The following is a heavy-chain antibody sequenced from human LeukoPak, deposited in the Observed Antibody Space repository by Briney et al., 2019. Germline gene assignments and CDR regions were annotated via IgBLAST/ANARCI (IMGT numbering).Heavy chain of an antibody. J-gene: IGHJ4*02. Sequence: PSATLSLTCAVYGGSFSGYYWNWIRQPPGKGLEWIGEINHSGSTHYNPSLKSRVTMSVDTSKNQFSMKLSSVTAADTAVYYCARDETTPLPGAYWGQGTLVTVSS. CDR2: INHSGST. CDR3: ARDETTPLPGAY. D-gene: IGHD4-17*01. V-gene: IGHV4-34*01. CDR1: GGSFSGYY.